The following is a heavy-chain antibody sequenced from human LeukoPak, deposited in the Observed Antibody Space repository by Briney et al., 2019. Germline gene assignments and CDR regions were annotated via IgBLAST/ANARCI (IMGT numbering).Heavy chain of an antibody. J-gene: IGHJ4*02. CDR2: ISGRGTTI. CDR1: RFIFSFFV. Sequence: PARSLRLSCAASRFIFSFFVMHWVRQAPGKVLEWISFISGRGTTIYYADSVKVRFTISRDNAKNTLYLQMNSLRAEDTAVYYCARAGSSATPSTFFGYWGQGTLVTVSS. D-gene: IGHD2-15*01. V-gene: IGHV3-48*03. CDR3: ARAGSSATPSTFFGY.